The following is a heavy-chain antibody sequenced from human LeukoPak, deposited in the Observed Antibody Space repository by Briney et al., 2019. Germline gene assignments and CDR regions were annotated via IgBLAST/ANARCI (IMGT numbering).Heavy chain of an antibody. D-gene: IGHD2-15*01. CDR3: AKDSPYCSGGSCYFEGFDY. J-gene: IGHJ4*02. V-gene: IGHV3-23*01. CDR2: ISGSGGST. CDR1: GFTFSSYA. Sequence: PGGSLRLSCAASGFTFSSYAMSWVRQAPGKGLEWVSAISGSGGSTYYADSVKGRFTISRDNSKNTLYLQMNSLRAEDTAVYYCAKDSPYCSGGSCYFEGFDYWGQGTLVTVSP.